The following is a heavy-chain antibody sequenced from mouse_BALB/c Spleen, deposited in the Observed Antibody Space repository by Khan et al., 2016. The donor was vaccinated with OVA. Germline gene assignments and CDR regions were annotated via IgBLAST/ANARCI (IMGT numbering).Heavy chain of an antibody. CDR2: IPYSGNT. Sequence: EVQLQESGPGLVKPSQSLSLTCTVTGYSITSEFAWNLIRQFPGNKLEWMGYIPYSGNTRYNPTFKSLISITSDTSRNQFFLQLNSVTTEDTATFYCARKDYYDYDPFPYWGQGTLVTVSA. CDR3: ARKDYYDYDPFPY. J-gene: IGHJ3*01. CDR1: GYSITSEFA. V-gene: IGHV3-2*02. D-gene: IGHD2-4*01.